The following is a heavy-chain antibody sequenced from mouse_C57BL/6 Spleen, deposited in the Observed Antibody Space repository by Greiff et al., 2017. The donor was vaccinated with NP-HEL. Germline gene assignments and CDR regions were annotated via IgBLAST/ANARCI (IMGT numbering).Heavy chain of an antibody. CDR2: ISDGGSYT. CDR3: ARDRDYEAMDY. J-gene: IGHJ4*01. CDR1: GFTFSSYA. V-gene: IGHV5-4*01. D-gene: IGHD2-4*01. Sequence: EVKVVESGGGLVKPGGSLKLSCAASGFTFSSYAMSWVRQTPEKRLEWVATISDGGSYTYYPDNVKGRFTISRDNAKNNLYLQMSHLKSEDTAMYYCARDRDYEAMDYWGQGTSVTVSS.